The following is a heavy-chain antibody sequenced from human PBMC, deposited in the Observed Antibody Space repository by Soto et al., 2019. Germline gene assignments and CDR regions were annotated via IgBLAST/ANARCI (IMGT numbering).Heavy chain of an antibody. Sequence: GGSLRLSCAASGFTVSSNYMSWVRQAPGKGLEWVSVIYSGGSTYYADSVKGRFTISRDNSKNTLYLQMNSLRAEDTAVYYCASSLVGAIQLWAYWGQGTLVTVSS. CDR2: IYSGGST. J-gene: IGHJ4*02. CDR1: GFTVSSNY. D-gene: IGHD5-18*01. V-gene: IGHV3-53*01. CDR3: ASSLVGAIQLWAY.